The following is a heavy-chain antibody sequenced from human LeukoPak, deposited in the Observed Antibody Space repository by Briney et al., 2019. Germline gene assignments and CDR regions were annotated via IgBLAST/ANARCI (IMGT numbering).Heavy chain of an antibody. CDR1: GYIFTHYG. CDR2: INTYNGDT. Sequence: GASVKVSCRTSGYIFTHYGISWVRQVPGQGLEWMGWINTYNGDTMYAQKFQARVTMSTDTSTDTGYMELRSLRSDDTAVYFCARDLGFIAAAGVNNWFDPWGQGTLVIVSS. V-gene: IGHV1-18*01. CDR3: ARDLGFIAAAGVNNWFDP. J-gene: IGHJ5*02. D-gene: IGHD6-13*01.